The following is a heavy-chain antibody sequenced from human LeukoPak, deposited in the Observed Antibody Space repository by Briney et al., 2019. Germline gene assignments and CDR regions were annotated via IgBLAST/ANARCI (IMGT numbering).Heavy chain of an antibody. D-gene: IGHD2-15*01. V-gene: IGHV1-69*05. J-gene: IGHJ4*02. Sequence: ASVKVSCKASGGTFSSYAISWVRQAPGQGLEWMGGIIPIFGTANYAQKFQGRVTITTDESTSTAYMELSSLRSEDTAVYYCARALGYCSGGSCYSIGYWGQGTLVTVSS. CDR2: IIPIFGTA. CDR1: GGTFSSYA. CDR3: ARALGYCSGGSCYSIGY.